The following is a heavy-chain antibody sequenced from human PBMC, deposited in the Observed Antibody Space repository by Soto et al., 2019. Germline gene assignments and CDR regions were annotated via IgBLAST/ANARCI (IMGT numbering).Heavy chain of an antibody. J-gene: IGHJ5*02. CDR1: GYSFTSYW. V-gene: IGHV5-10-1*01. CDR2: IDPSDSYT. CDR3: ARLDPKIAAERNWFDP. D-gene: IGHD6-13*01. Sequence: GESLKISCKGSGYSFTSYWISWVRQMPGKGLEWMGRIDPSDSYTNYSPSFQGHVTISADKSISTAYLQWSSLKASDTAMYYCARLDPKIAAERNWFDPWGQGTLVTVSS.